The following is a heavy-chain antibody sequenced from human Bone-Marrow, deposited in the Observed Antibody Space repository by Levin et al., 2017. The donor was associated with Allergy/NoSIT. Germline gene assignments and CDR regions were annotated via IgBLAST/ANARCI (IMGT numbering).Heavy chain of an antibody. D-gene: IGHD3-22*01. J-gene: IGHJ6*02. CDR1: GFTFSSYG. V-gene: IGHV3-33*01. Sequence: SGGSLRLSCAASGFTFSSYGMHWVRQAPGKGLEWVAVIWYDGSNKYYADSVKGRFTISRDNSKNTLYLQMNSLRAEDTAVYYCARALYPYYYDSSLDYYGMDVWGQGTTVTVSS. CDR3: ARALYPYYYDSSLDYYGMDV. CDR2: IWYDGSNK.